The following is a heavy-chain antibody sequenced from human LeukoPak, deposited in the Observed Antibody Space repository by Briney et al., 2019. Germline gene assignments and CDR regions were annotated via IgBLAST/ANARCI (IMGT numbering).Heavy chain of an antibody. CDR2: ITPIFGTA. V-gene: IGHV1-69*01. Sequence: ASVKVSCKASGGTFSRFTISWVRQAPGQGFEWMGGITPIFGTANFAQKFQGRVSITADESTSTAFMELSSLRSEDTAVYYCARDPGYYYDSSGYFDYWGQGTLVTVSS. CDR3: ARDPGYYYDSSGYFDY. CDR1: GGTFSRFT. D-gene: IGHD3-22*01. J-gene: IGHJ4*02.